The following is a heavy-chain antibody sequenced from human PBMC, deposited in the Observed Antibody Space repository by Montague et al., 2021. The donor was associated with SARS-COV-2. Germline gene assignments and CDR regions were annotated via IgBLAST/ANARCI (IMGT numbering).Heavy chain of an antibody. V-gene: IGHV4-59*01. Sequence: SETLSLTCTVSGGSISSYYWNWIWQPQGTGMEWKGKSYNSGSSSTNYNPNSRVTISVDTSNNQFSLRLSLYTAADTAVYYCGSMIVQHACLDVWGQGATVTVSS. J-gene: IGHJ6*02. CDR2: SYNSGSS. CDR3: GSMIVQHACLDV. D-gene: IGHD3-22*01. CDR1: GGSISSYY.